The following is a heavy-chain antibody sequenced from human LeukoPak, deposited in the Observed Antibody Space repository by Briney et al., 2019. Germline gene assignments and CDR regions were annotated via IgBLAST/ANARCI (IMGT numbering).Heavy chain of an antibody. D-gene: IGHD3-22*01. CDR2: INPNSGGT. V-gene: IGHV1-2*02. J-gene: IGHJ4*02. CDR3: ARVKTMIIVVSLFDY. Sequence: ASVKVSCKASGYTFTGYYMHRVRQAPGQGLEWMGWINPNSGGTNYARQFQGRLTMTRDTSISTAYMELSRLRSDDTAVYYCARVKTMIIVVSLFDYWGQGTLVTVSS. CDR1: GYTFTGYY.